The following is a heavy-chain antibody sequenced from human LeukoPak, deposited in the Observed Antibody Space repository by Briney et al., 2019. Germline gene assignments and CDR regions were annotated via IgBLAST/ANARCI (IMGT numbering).Heavy chain of an antibody. CDR2: TSTYNGNT. CDR3: ARDGRNYFDPGRKAFDI. D-gene: IGHD3-22*01. CDR1: GSTFTSYG. Sequence: ASVKVSCTPSGSTFTSYGISRVRPAPGQGPNWMEWTSTYNGNTNYAQKFQGRVSMTTDTSTSTAYMELRSLRSDDTAVYYCARDGRNYFDPGRKAFDIWGQGTMVTVSS. V-gene: IGHV1-18*01. J-gene: IGHJ3*02.